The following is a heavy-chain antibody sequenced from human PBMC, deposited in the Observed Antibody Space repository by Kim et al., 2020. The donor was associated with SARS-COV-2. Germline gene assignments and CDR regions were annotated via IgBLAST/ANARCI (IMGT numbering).Heavy chain of an antibody. V-gene: IGHV3-23*01. Sequence: YADSAKNRFTISRDNSKNPLYLQLYSLRAEDAAVYYCARDRSGWYYFDYWGQGTLVTVSS. CDR3: ARDRSGWYYFDY. D-gene: IGHD6-19*01. J-gene: IGHJ4*02.